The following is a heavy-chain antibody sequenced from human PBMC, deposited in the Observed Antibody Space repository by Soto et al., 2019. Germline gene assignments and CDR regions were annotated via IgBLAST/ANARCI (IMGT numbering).Heavy chain of an antibody. Sequence: GGSLRLSCASSGFTFSDYYMSWIRQAPGKGLEWLSYISPGSRYPAYADSVKGRFTISRDNARRSLSLQMNSLTVDDTAIYYCVRGGGGGLFDPWGQGSMVTVSS. CDR1: GFTFSDYY. V-gene: IGHV3-11*06. CDR3: VRGGGGGLFDP. CDR2: ISPGSRYP. J-gene: IGHJ5*02. D-gene: IGHD2-15*01.